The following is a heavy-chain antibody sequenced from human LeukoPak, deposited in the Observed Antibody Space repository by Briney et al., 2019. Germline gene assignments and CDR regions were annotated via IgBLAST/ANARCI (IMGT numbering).Heavy chain of an antibody. CDR3: AKDLLQLPKRYSYGKGEHAPFDY. CDR2: TSGRGDNT. J-gene: IGHJ4*02. Sequence: GSLRLSCAASGFTFGNYAMTWVRQAPGKGLEWVSSTSGRGDNTYYADSVKGRFTISRDNSKNTLYLQMNSLRAEDTAVYYCAKDLLQLPKRYSYGKGEHAPFDYWGQGTLVTVSS. D-gene: IGHD5-18*01. V-gene: IGHV3-23*01. CDR1: GFTFGNYA.